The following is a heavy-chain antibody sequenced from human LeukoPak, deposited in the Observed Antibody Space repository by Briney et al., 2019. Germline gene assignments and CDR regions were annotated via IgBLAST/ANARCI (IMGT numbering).Heavy chain of an antibody. CDR1: GGSISSYY. D-gene: IGHD3-22*01. J-gene: IGHJ4*02. CDR3: ANTAYDSCGYEVMERGFDY. CDR2: IYTSGST. Sequence: SETLSLTCTVSGGSISSYYWSWIRQPAGKGLEWIGRIYTSGSTNYNPSLKSRVTMSVDTSKNQFSLKLSSVTAADTAVYYAANTAYDSCGYEVMERGFDYWGQGTLVTVSS. V-gene: IGHV4-4*07.